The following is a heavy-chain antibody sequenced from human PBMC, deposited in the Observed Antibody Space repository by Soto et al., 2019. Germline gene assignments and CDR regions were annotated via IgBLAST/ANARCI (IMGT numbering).Heavy chain of an antibody. Sequence: EVQVVESGGALVQPGGSLRLSCAASGFTVSSYYMSWVRQAPGKGLEWVSVIYTGGSTSYAVSVRGRFTISRDNSKNTLYLQMNSLGVEATAVYYCARGHFDWWGQGTLVTVSS. CDR1: GFTVSSYY. CDR3: ARGHFDW. J-gene: IGHJ4*02. CDR2: IYTGGST. V-gene: IGHV3-66*01.